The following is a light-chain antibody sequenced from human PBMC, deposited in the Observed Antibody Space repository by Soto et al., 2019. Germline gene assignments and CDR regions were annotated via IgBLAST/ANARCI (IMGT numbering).Light chain of an antibody. CDR2: GNS. J-gene: IGLJ2*01. Sequence: QSVLTQPPSVSGAPGQRVTISCTGSSSNIGAGYDVHWYQQLPGTAPKLLIYGNSNRPSGVPDRFSGSKSGTSASLAITGLQAEDGADYYCQSYDSSLSGVVFGGGTQLTV. V-gene: IGLV1-40*01. CDR3: QSYDSSLSGVV. CDR1: SSNIGAGYD.